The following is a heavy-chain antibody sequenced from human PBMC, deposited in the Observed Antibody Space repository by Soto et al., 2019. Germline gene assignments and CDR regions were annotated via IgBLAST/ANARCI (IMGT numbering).Heavy chain of an antibody. V-gene: IGHV4-59*01. CDR3: AGLRGYAGSPIDY. Sequence: PSETLSLTCTVSGGSIISGYWSWIRQPPGKGPEWIGYISYSGNTNYNPSLKSRVTMSVDTPKNQFSLRLSSVTTADTAVYYCAGLRGYAGSPIDYWGQGTLVTVSS. CDR1: GGSIISGY. CDR2: ISYSGNT. D-gene: IGHD2-15*01. J-gene: IGHJ4*02.